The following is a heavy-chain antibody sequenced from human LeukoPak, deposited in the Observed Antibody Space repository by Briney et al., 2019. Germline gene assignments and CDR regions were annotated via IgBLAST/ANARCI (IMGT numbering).Heavy chain of an antibody. D-gene: IGHD3-3*01. J-gene: IGHJ6*03. V-gene: IGHV3-30*11. CDR2: ISYDGSNK. CDR3: ARDPTFYDFWRVPGGYMDG. Sequence: GRSLRLSCAASGFTFSSFAMHWVRQAPGKGLEWVAVISYDGSNKYYADSVKGRFTISRDNSKNTLYLQMNSLRSEDTAVYYCARDPTFYDFWRVPGGYMDGWGRGTTVTV. CDR1: GFTFSSFA.